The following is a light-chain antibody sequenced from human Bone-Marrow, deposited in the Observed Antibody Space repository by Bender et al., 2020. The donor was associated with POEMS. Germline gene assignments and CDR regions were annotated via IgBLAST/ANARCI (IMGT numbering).Light chain of an antibody. CDR3: CSYAGSSTFVV. Sequence: QSALTQPRSVSGSPGQSVTISCTGTGSGVGGFTYVSWYQQHPDKAPKLMIHDDSKRPSGVPDRFSGSKSGYTASLTISGLQPDDEADYYCCSYAGSSTFVVFGGGTKLTVL. V-gene: IGLV2-11*01. CDR1: GSGVGGFTY. J-gene: IGLJ2*01. CDR2: DDS.